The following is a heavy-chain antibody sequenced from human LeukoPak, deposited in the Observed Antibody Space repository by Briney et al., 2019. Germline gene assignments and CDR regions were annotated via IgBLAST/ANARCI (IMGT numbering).Heavy chain of an antibody. CDR1: GGSISSGSYY. J-gene: IGHJ4*02. V-gene: IGHV4-61*02. Sequence: SETLSLTCTVSGGSISSGSYYWSWIRQPAGKGLEWIGRIYTSGSTNYNPSLKSRVTISVDTSKNQFSLKLSSVTAADMAVYYCARDDGSGYYDSTRVLPYFDYWGQGTLVTVSS. CDR3: ARDDGSGYYDSTRVLPYFDY. D-gene: IGHD3-22*01. CDR2: IYTSGST.